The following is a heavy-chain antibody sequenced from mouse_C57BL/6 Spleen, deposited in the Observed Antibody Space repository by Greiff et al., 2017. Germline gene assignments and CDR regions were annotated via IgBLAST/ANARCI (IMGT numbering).Heavy chain of an antibody. D-gene: IGHD2-4*01. Sequence: QVQLQQPGAELVKPGASVKLSCKASGYTFTSYWMHWVKQRPGQGLEWIGMIHPNSGSTNYNEKFKSKATLTVDKSTSTAYMQLSSLTSEDSAVYYRARSRDYDGACFAYWGQGTLVTVSA. J-gene: IGHJ3*01. CDR1: GYTFTSYW. CDR3: ARSRDYDGACFAY. V-gene: IGHV1-64*01. CDR2: IHPNSGST.